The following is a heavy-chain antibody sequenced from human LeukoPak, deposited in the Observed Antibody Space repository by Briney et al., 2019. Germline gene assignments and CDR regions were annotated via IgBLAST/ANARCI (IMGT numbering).Heavy chain of an antibody. CDR3: ARWSSSYNFDY. D-gene: IGHD6-6*01. V-gene: IGHV4-39*01. CDR2: IYYSGST. CDR1: GDSISSSSYY. Sequence: SETLSLTCTVSGDSISSSSYYWGWIRQPPGKGLEWIGSIYYSGSTYYNPSLKSRVTISVDTPKNQFSLKLSSVTAADTAVYYCARWSSSYNFDYWGQGTLVTISS. J-gene: IGHJ4*02.